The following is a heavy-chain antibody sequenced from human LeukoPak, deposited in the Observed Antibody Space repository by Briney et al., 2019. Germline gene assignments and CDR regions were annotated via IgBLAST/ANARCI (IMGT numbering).Heavy chain of an antibody. Sequence: PSETLSLTCAVSGGSISSGGYSWSWIRQPPGKGLEWIGYIYHDGSTYYNSSLKSRVSMSVDTSKNQFSLKLSSVTAADTAVYYCARSIEVRGVISGYFDYWGQGTLVTVSS. CDR3: ARSIEVRGVISGYFDY. D-gene: IGHD3-10*01. V-gene: IGHV4-30-2*01. CDR1: GGSISSGGYS. J-gene: IGHJ4*02. CDR2: IYHDGST.